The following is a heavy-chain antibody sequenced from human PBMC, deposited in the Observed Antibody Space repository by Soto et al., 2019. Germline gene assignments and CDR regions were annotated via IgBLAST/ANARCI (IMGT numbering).Heavy chain of an antibody. CDR1: GFIFSSYG. D-gene: IGHD3-16*02. CDR2: ISGSGGTK. CDR3: AKDTRLRLGDLSFDAFDS. J-gene: IGHJ4*02. Sequence: EVQLLESGGGLVQPGGSLRLSCAASGFIFSSYGMSWVRQAPGKGPAWVSGISGSGGTKYYADSVKGRFTISRDNSKNILNLQMNSLRAEDTAIYYCAKDTRLRLGDLSFDAFDSWGQGTLVTVSS. V-gene: IGHV3-23*01.